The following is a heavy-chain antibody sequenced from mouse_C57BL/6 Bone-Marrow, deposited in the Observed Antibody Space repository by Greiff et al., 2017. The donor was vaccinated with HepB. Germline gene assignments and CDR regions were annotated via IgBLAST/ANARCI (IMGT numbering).Heavy chain of an antibody. D-gene: IGHD2-2*01. CDR3: ARHMVTTNYFDY. J-gene: IGHJ2*01. Sequence: LVKPGASVKISCKASGYAFSSSWMNWVKQRPGKGLEWIGRIYPGDGDTNYNGKFKGKATLTADKSSSTAYMQLSSLTSDDSAVYFCARHMVTTNYFDYWGQGTTLTVSS. CDR2: IYPGDGDT. CDR1: GYAFSSSW. V-gene: IGHV1-82*01.